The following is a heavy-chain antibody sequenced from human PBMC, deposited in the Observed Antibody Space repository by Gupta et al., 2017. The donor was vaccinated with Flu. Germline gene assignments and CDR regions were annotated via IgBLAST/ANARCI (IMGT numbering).Heavy chain of an antibody. CDR2: IGTTDDT. CDR1: GYTFRTYD. V-gene: IGHV3-13*01. D-gene: IGHD6-19*01. J-gene: IGHJ4*02. Sequence: EVQLVQSGGGLVQPGGSLRLSCAGAGYTFRTYDMHWVRQTTEKRLEWVSSIGTTDDTFYADSVKGRFTISREDARNSLFLQMDSLSDGDTAVYYCTRGLALAGTGVTALGHWGQGTLVTVSS. CDR3: TRGLALAGTGVTALGH.